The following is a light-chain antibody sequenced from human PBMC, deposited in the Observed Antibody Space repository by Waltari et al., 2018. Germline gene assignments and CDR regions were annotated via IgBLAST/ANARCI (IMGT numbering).Light chain of an antibody. V-gene: IGKV1-27*01. J-gene: IGKJ1*01. CDR3: QKYDNAPCT. CDR1: PGITAY. CDR2: GAT. Sequence: DVQMHPSSSSLSASVGARVTITCRARPGITAYLVWDQQKPGKVPKLLIYGATTLQSVVPSRFSVRGSGTVFTLTISSLQPDDVATYCGQKYDNAPCTFSEATKVEIK.